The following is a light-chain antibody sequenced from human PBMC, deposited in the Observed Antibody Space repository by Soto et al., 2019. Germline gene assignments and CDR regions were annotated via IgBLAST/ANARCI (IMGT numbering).Light chain of an antibody. Sequence: EIVLTQSPVTLSVSPGERATLSCRASQSVSSNLAWYQQKPGQAPRLLLYGASTRATGIPDRFSGSGSGRDFTLTISSLQSEDFAVYYCQQYNNWPPLTFGGGTKVEIK. CDR3: QQYNNWPPLT. V-gene: IGKV3-15*01. CDR2: GAS. J-gene: IGKJ4*01. CDR1: QSVSSN.